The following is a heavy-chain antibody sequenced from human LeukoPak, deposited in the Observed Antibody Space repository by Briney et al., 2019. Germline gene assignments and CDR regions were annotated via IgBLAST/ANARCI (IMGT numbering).Heavy chain of an antibody. J-gene: IGHJ4*02. V-gene: IGHV3-20*04. CDR1: GFTFDDYG. CDR2: INWNGGST. CDR3: AKDHYMVRGVDTEYYFDY. Sequence: PGGSLRLSCAASGFTFDDYGMSWVRQAPGKGLEWVSGINWNGGSTGYADSVKGRFTISRDNAKNSLYLQMNSLRAEDTALYYCAKDHYMVRGVDTEYYFDYWGQGTLVTVSS. D-gene: IGHD3-10*01.